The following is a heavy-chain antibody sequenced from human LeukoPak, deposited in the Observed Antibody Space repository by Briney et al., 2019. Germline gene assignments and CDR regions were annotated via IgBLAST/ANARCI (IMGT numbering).Heavy chain of an antibody. J-gene: IGHJ4*02. CDR1: GYTFTRYY. D-gene: IGHD3-10*01. V-gene: IGHV1-2*02. CDR3: ASGRANGSGSYGDY. CDR2: INPNSGGT. Sequence: ASVNVSCKASGYTFTRYYMHWVRQAPGQGLEWIGWINPNSGGTNYAQKFQGRVTMTRDTSISTAYMELSRLRSDDTAVYYCASGRANGSGSYGDYWGQGTLVTVSS.